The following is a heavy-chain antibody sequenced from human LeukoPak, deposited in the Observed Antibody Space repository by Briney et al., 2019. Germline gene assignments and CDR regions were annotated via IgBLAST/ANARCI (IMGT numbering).Heavy chain of an antibody. D-gene: IGHD1-1*01. CDR2: IRSKANSYAT. Sequence: GGSLKLSCAASGFTFSGSAMHWVRQASGKGLGWVGRIRSKANSYATAYAASVKGRFTISRDDSKNTAYLQMNSLKTEDTAVYYCTSDDGVYGMDVWGQGTTVTVSS. V-gene: IGHV3-73*01. J-gene: IGHJ6*02. CDR3: TSDDGVYGMDV. CDR1: GFTFSGSA.